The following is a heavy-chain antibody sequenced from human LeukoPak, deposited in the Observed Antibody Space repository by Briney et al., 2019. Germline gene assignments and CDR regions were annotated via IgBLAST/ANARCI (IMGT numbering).Heavy chain of an antibody. J-gene: IGHJ4*02. D-gene: IGHD3-9*01. Sequence: GASVTVSCKVSGYSITELSTHWVRQAPGKGLEWMGGFDPGSGEIIYEQKFQDGVTMTEDTSTDTAYMELSSLRSEDTALYYCATGTHYDLLPFWGQGTLVTVSS. CDR1: GYSITELS. CDR3: ATGTHYDLLPF. V-gene: IGHV1-24*01. CDR2: FDPGSGEI.